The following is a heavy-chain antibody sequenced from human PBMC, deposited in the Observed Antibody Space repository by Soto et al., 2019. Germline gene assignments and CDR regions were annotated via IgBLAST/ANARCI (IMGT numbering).Heavy chain of an antibody. D-gene: IGHD3-22*01. CDR2: IIPIFGTA. CDR3: ARGWGYDSDTYYYAY. J-gene: IGHJ4*02. Sequence: ASVKVSCKASGGTFSRYAISWMRQAPGQGLEWMGGIIPIFGTANYAQKFQGRVTITAGESTSTAYMDLSRLRFEDTAVYYRARGWGYDSDTYYYAYWGQGSLVTVSS. V-gene: IGHV1-69*13. CDR1: GGTFSRYA.